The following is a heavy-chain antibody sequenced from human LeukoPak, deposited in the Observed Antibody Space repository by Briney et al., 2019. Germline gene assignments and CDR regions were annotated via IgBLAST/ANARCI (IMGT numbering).Heavy chain of an antibody. CDR2: IYTSGST. CDR1: GGSISSYY. Sequence: SETLSLTCTVSGGSISSYYWSWIRQPAGKGLEWIGRIYTSGSTNYNPSLKSRVTMSVDTSKNQISLKMNSVTAPDTALYYCARHKGALFGPKDVWGQGTTVTVSS. CDR3: ARHKGALFGPKDV. J-gene: IGHJ6*02. V-gene: IGHV4-4*07. D-gene: IGHD3-3*01.